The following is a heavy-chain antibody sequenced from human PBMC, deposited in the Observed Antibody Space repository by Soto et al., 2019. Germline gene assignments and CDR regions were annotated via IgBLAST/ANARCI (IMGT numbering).Heavy chain of an antibody. CDR2: ISYDGSNK. Sequence: QVQLVESGGGVVQPGRSLRLSCAASGFTSSSYAMHWVHQAPGKGLEWVAVISYDGSNKYYADSVKGRFTISRDNSKNTLYLQMNSLRAEDTAVYYCARDGDYYDSSGYFYFDYGGQGTLVIVSS. D-gene: IGHD3-22*01. CDR1: GFTSSSYA. CDR3: ARDGDYYDSSGYFYFDY. J-gene: IGHJ4*02. V-gene: IGHV3-30-3*01.